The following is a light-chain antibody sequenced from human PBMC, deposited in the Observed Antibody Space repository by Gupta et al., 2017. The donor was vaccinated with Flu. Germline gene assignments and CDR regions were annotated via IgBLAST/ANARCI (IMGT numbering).Light chain of an antibody. CDR2: EVT. Sequence: QSALPQPASVSGSPGQSIPISSTGTSSDVGGYNYVSWYQQHPGKAPKLMIYEVTDRPSGVSNRFSGSKSGNTASLTISGLHAEDEADYVCASYTTTSTWVFGGGTKLTVL. CDR1: SSDVGGYNY. V-gene: IGLV2-14*01. J-gene: IGLJ3*02. CDR3: ASYTTTSTWV.